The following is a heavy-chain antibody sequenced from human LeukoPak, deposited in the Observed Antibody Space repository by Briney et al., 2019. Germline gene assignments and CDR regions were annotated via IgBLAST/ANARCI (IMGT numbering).Heavy chain of an antibody. J-gene: IGHJ2*01. D-gene: IGHD3/OR15-3a*01. CDR2: IKEDGSDK. Sequence: PGGSLRLSCAASAFTFSSYWMSWVRQAPGKGLEWVANIKEDGSDKNYVDSVKGRFTISRDNAKNTLYLQMNSLRAADTAVYYCTRWTDWYFDLWGRGTLVTVSS. V-gene: IGHV3-7*01. CDR1: AFTFSSYW. CDR3: TRWTDWYFDL.